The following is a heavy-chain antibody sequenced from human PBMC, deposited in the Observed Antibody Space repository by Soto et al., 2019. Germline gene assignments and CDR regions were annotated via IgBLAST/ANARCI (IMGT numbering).Heavy chain of an antibody. J-gene: IGHJ6*02. CDR1: GFTFSNAW. Sequence: GGSLRLSCAASGFTFSNAWMNWVRQAPGKGLEWVGRIKSKTDGGTTDYAAPVKGRFTISRDDSKNTLYLQMNSLKTEDTAVYYCTTERTNYYYYYGMHVWGQGTTVTVSS. CDR2: IKSKTDGGTT. CDR3: TTERTNYYYYYGMHV. V-gene: IGHV3-15*07.